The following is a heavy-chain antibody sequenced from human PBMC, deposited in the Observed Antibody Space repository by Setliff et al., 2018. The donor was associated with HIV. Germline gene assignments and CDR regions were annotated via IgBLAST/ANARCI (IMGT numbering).Heavy chain of an antibody. V-gene: IGHV4-61*09. CDR1: GGSISSGSYY. CDR2: IYTNGYT. Sequence: SETLSLTCSVSGGSISSGSYYWTWIRQPAGKGPGWIGHIYTNGYTNYNPSLKGRVTISVDTSKNQFSLRLTSVTAADTAVYYCARGQGCGGGCHYAFEMWGQGTMVTVSS. CDR3: ARGQGCGGGCHYAFEM. J-gene: IGHJ3*02. D-gene: IGHD2-21*02.